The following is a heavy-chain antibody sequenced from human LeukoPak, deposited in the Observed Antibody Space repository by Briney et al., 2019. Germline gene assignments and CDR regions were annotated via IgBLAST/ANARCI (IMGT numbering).Heavy chain of an antibody. J-gene: IGHJ5*02. CDR3: AKDESDGSDP. CDR2: ISSSGSTI. Sequence: GGSLRLSCAASGFTFSSYEMNWVRQAPGKGLEWVSYISSSGSTIYYADSVKGRFTISRDNSKNTLYLQMNSLRAEDTAVYYCAKDESDGSDPWGQGTLVTVSS. CDR1: GFTFSSYE. V-gene: IGHV3-48*03. D-gene: IGHD3-10*01.